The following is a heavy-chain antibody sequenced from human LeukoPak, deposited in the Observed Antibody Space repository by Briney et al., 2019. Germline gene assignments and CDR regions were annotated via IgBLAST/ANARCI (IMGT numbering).Heavy chain of an antibody. V-gene: IGHV4-34*01. CDR2: INHSGST. CDR1: GGSFSGYY. J-gene: IGHJ6*04. Sequence: KPSETLSLTCAVYGGSFSGYYWSWIRQPPGKGLEWIGEINHSGSTNYNPSLKSRVTISVDTSRNQFSLKLSSVTAAGTAVYYCARGVLWFGELPAPRMDVWGKGTTVTVSS. D-gene: IGHD3-10*01. CDR3: ARGVLWFGELPAPRMDV.